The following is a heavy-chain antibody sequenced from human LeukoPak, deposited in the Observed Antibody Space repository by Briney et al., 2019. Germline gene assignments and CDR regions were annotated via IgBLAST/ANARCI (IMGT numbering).Heavy chain of an antibody. D-gene: IGHD3-22*01. CDR2: IYSGGST. CDR1: GFTVSSNY. CDR3: ARGDYYYDSSGHNPFDY. J-gene: IGHJ4*02. Sequence: GGSLRLSCAASGFTVSSNYMSWVRQAPGKGLEWVSVIYSGGSTYYADSVKGRFTISRDNSKNTLYLQMNSLRAEDTAVYYCARGDYYYDSSGHNPFDYWGQGTLVTVSS. V-gene: IGHV3-66*01.